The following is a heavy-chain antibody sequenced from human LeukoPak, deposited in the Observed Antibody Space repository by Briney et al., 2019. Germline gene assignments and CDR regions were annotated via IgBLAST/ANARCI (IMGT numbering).Heavy chain of an antibody. CDR3: ARGRYTYGNAFDY. J-gene: IGHJ4*02. Sequence: SETLSLTCAVSGASITSNNWWSWVRQPPGKGLEWIGEIYHGGSTNYNPSLMSRVSISVDTSKNQFSLKLSSVTAADTAVYYCARGRYTYGNAFDYWGQGTLVTVSS. CDR2: IYHGGST. CDR1: GASITSNNW. V-gene: IGHV4-4*02. D-gene: IGHD5-18*01.